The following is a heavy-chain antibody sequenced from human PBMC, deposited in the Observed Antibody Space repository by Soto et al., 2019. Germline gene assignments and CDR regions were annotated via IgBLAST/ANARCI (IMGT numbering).Heavy chain of an antibody. Sequence: PVESLKISCQGSGYNFAVYWIGWGRQMPGKGLEWMGMIYPGDSDTRYSPSFQGQVTISVDKSISTAYLQWSSLQASDTAMYYCARGWKVAGDAFDIWGQGTMVTVSS. D-gene: IGHD1-1*01. CDR2: IYPGDSDT. CDR3: ARGWKVAGDAFDI. V-gene: IGHV5-51*01. J-gene: IGHJ3*02. CDR1: GYNFAVYW.